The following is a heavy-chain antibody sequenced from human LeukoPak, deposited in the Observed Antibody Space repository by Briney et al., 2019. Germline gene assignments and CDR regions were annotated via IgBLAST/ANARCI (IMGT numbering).Heavy chain of an antibody. J-gene: IGHJ4*02. CDR1: GGSISSYY. V-gene: IGHV4-59*08. CDR3: ARWLVYDTSGDDY. Sequence: SETLSLTCTFSGGSISSYYWSWIRQPPGKGLEWIGYIYYSGSTNYNPSLKSRVTISVDTSKNQFSLKLSSVTAADTAVYYCARWLVYDTSGDDYWGQGTLVTVSS. CDR2: IYYSGST. D-gene: IGHD3-22*01.